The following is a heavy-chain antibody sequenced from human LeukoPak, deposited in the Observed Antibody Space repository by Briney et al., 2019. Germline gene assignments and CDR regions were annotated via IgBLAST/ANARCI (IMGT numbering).Heavy chain of an antibody. V-gene: IGHV3-30*02. CDR3: AKEGVGCSRGSCYGFDY. J-gene: IGHJ4*02. CDR2: IRYDGSNK. CDR1: GFTFSSYG. D-gene: IGHD2-15*01. Sequence: GGSLRLSCAASGFTFSSYGMHWVRQAPGKGLEWVAFIRYDGSNKYYADSVKGRFTISRDNSKNTVYLQMNSLTEEDTAVYYCAKEGVGCSRGSCYGFDYWGQGTLVSVSS.